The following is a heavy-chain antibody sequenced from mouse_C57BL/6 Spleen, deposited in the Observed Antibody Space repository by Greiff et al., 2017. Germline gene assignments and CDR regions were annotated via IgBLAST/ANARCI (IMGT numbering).Heavy chain of an antibody. V-gene: IGHV2-2*01. CDR2: IWSGGST. Sequence: VNVVESGPGLVQPSQSLSITCTVSGFSLTSYGVHWVRQSPGKGLEWLGVIWSGGSTDYNAAFISRLSISKDNSKSQVFFKMNSLQADDTAIYYCARNSNYYGSSYVDYWGQGTTLTVSS. CDR1: GFSLTSYG. J-gene: IGHJ2*01. D-gene: IGHD1-1*01. CDR3: ARNSNYYGSSYVDY.